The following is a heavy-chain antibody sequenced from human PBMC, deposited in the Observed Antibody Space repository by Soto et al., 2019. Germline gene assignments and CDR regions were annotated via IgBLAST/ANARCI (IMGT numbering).Heavy chain of an antibody. D-gene: IGHD3-22*01. V-gene: IGHV3-23*01. J-gene: IGHJ4*02. CDR1: GFTFSSYA. CDR3: AKVIDYDSSGTGYYFDY. CDR2: ISGSGGST. Sequence: QPGGSLRLSCAASGFTFSSYAMSWVRQAPGKGLEWVSAISGSGGSTYYADSVKGRFTISRDNSKNTLYLQMNSLRAEDTAVYYCAKVIDYDSSGTGYYFDYWGQGTLVTVSS.